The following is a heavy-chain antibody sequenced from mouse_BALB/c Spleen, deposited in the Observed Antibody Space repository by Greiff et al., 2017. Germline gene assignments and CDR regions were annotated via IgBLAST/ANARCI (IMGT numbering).Heavy chain of an antibody. CDR3: ARDGSKDYYAMDY. V-gene: IGHV1-54*01. Sequence: QVQLQQSGAELVRPGTSVKVSCKASGYAFTNYLIEWVKQRPGQGLEWIGVINPGSGGTNYNEKFKGKATLTADKSSSTAYMQLSSLASEDSAVYYWARDGSKDYYAMDYWGQGTSVTVSS. CDR1: GYAFTNYL. J-gene: IGHJ4*01. D-gene: IGHD1-1*01. CDR2: INPGSGGT.